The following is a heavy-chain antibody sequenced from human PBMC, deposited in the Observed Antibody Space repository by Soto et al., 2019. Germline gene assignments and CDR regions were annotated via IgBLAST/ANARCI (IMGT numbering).Heavy chain of an antibody. CDR3: AKVAQGDPLISDYGMDV. CDR2: ISYDGSIK. J-gene: IGHJ6*02. Sequence: GRSLRLSCAASGFPFSGYGMHWVRQAPGKGLEWVAVISYDGSIKYYADSVKGRFTVSRDNSKNTLYLQMNTLRADDTAVYYCAKVAQGDPLISDYGMDVWGQGTTVTVSS. V-gene: IGHV3-30*18. CDR1: GFPFSGYG. D-gene: IGHD2-21*02.